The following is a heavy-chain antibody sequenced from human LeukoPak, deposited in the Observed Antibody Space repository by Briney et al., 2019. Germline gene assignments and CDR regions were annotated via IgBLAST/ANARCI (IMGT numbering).Heavy chain of an antibody. CDR1: GGSIISSSYY. CDR3: AREVGDTGDY. D-gene: IGHD3-10*01. J-gene: IGHJ4*02. V-gene: IGHV4-39*07. CDR2: IYYSGST. Sequence: SETLSLTCTVSGGSIISSSYYWGWIRQPPGKGLEWIGSIYYSGSTYYNPSFKSRVTISVDTSKNQFSLKLNSVTAADTAVYYCAREVGDTGDYWGQGTLVTVSS.